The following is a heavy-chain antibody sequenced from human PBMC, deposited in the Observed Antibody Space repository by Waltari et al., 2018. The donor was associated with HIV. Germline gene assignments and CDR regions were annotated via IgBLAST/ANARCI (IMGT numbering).Heavy chain of an antibody. D-gene: IGHD3-16*01. CDR1: GFPFAAYD. Sequence: EVHLLESGGHLIQQGGSLRISCAASGFPFAAYDLNWVRTAPGKILEWVAAISGSGDIAYSADSVKGRFSISRDNSKNTLFLQMTSLRAEDTAVYYCAKDLGDYVWGMFTGAHFDSWGQGTLVTVSS. J-gene: IGHJ4*02. CDR3: AKDLGDYVWGMFTGAHFDS. V-gene: IGHV3-23*01. CDR2: ISGSGDIA.